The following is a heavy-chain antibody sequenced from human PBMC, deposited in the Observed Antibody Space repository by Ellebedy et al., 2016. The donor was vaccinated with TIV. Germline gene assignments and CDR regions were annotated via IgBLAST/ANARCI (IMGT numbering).Heavy chain of an antibody. J-gene: IGHJ6*02. CDR1: GDSVSSNTAS. Sequence: SETLSLTCDISGDSVSSNTASWNWIRQSPSRGLEWLGRTYYRSKWYADSAISVASRIIINRDPSKNQFSLRLSSVTAADTAVYYCARGGHGSGTPYYYGMDVWGQGTTVTVSS. CDR2: TYYRSKWYA. CDR3: ARGGHGSGTPYYYGMDV. V-gene: IGHV6-1*01. D-gene: IGHD3-10*01.